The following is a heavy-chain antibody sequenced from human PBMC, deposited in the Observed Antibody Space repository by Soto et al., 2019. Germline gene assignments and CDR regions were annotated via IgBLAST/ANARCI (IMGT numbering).Heavy chain of an antibody. J-gene: IGHJ4*02. CDR2: ISGSGGST. CDR3: ATDYPMASTSRRFDY. CDR1: GFTFSGYA. D-gene: IGHD6-19*01. Sequence: EVQLLESGGGLEQPGGSLRLSCAASGFTFSGYAMSWVRQAPGTGLEWVSSISGSGGSTYYADSVKGRFTISRDNSKSTLYLQMNSLRAEDTAVYYCATDYPMASTSRRFDYWGQGTLVTVSS. V-gene: IGHV3-23*01.